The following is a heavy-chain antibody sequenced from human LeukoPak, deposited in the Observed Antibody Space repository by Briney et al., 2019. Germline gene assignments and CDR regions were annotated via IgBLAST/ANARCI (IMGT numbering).Heavy chain of an antibody. Sequence: TSSETLSLTCTVSGGSINNYYWSWIRQPAGKGLEWIGRIYTRGSTNYNPSLKSRVTMSVDTSKNQFSLKLSSVTAADTAVYYCARETVPHYMDVWGKGTAVIVSS. V-gene: IGHV4-4*07. D-gene: IGHD1-1*01. CDR1: GGSINNYY. CDR2: IYTRGST. J-gene: IGHJ6*03. CDR3: ARETVPHYMDV.